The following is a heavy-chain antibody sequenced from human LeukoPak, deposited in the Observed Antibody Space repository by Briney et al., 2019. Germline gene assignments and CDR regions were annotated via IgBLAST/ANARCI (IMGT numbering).Heavy chain of an antibody. J-gene: IGHJ4*02. Sequence: PSETLSLTCAVYGGSLSGYYWSWIRQPPGKGLEWIGEINHSGSTNYNPSLKSRVTISVDTSKNQFSLKLSSVTAADTAVYYCARTNLRGSYPFDYWGQGTLVTVSS. CDR2: INHSGST. CDR3: ARTNLRGSYPFDY. D-gene: IGHD1-26*01. CDR1: GGSLSGYY. V-gene: IGHV4-34*01.